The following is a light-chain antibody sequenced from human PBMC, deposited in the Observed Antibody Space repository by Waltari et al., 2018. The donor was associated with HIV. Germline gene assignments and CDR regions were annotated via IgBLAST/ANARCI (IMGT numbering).Light chain of an antibody. CDR3: TSYTTINTYV. V-gene: IGLV2-14*03. J-gene: IGLJ1*01. CDR1: SSDVGGYNH. Sequence: QSALTQPASVSGSPGQSLTISCTGTSSDVGGYNHVSWYQQHPAKAPKVIIYDVSNRPSWVSNRFSGSKACNTASLTISGLQAEDEADYYCTSYTTINTYVFGTGTKVTVL. CDR2: DVS.